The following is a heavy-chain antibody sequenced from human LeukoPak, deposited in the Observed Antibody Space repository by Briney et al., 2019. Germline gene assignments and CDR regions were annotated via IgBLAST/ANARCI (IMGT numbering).Heavy chain of an antibody. CDR1: GDSLSNYF. V-gene: IGHV4-4*09. CDR3: VRGLRDEDRYYSYYFMDV. J-gene: IGHJ6*03. D-gene: IGHD3-16*01. CDR2: IHTSGDT. Sequence: SETLSLTCSVSGDSLSNYFWTWIRQPPGKGLEWIGYIHTSGDTNYVSSLKSRVTMSVDTSKNQFSLRLSSVTAADTAVYSCVRGLRDEDRYYSYYFMDVWGKGTTVTVSS.